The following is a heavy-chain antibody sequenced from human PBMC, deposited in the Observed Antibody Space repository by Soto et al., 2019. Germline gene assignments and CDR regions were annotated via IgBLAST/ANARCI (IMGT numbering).Heavy chain of an antibody. CDR1: GGTFSSYA. Sequence: ASVKVSCKASGGTFSSYAISWVRQAPGQGLEWMGGIIPIFGTANYAQKFQGRVTITADESTSTAYMELSSLRSEDTAVYYCARSWSRRQQLVDYWGQGTLVTVSS. CDR2: IIPIFGTA. V-gene: IGHV1-69*13. J-gene: IGHJ4*02. D-gene: IGHD6-13*01. CDR3: ARSWSRRQQLVDY.